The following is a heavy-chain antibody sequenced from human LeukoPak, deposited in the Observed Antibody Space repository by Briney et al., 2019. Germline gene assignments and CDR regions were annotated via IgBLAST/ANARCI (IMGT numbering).Heavy chain of an antibody. CDR1: GFTFSDYY. CDR2: ISSSGSTI. CDR3: ARDPTYSSSWYRAFDI. J-gene: IGHJ3*02. V-gene: IGHV3-11*01. Sequence: GGSLRLSCAASGFTFSDYYMSWIRQAPGKGLGWVSYISSSGSTIYYADSVKGRFTISRDNAKNSLYLQMNSLRAEDTAVYYCARDPTYSSSWYRAFDIWGQGTMVTVSS. D-gene: IGHD6-13*01.